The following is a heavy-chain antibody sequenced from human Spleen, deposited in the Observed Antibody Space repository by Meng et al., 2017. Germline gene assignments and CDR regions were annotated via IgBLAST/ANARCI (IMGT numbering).Heavy chain of an antibody. D-gene: IGHD4-11*01. CDR1: GGSFSDYY. V-gene: IGHV4-34*01. Sequence: QVQLQRWGVGPLKPSETLSLTCVVSGGSFSDYYWSWIRQPPGKGLEWIGEINHSGSTNYNPSLESRATISVDTSQNNLSLKLSSVTAADSAVYYCARGPTTMAHDFDYWGQGTLVTVPS. J-gene: IGHJ4*02. CDR2: INHSGST. CDR3: ARGPTTMAHDFDY.